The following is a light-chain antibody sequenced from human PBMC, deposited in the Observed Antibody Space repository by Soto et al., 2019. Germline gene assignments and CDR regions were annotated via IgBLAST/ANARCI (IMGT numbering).Light chain of an antibody. J-gene: IGKJ3*01. V-gene: IGKV3-11*01. CDR1: QSVSSY. Sequence: EIVLTQSPATLSLSPGERATLSCRASQSVSSYLAWYQQKPGQAPRLLIYDASNSATGIPATFSGSGSGTDFTLTISSLEPEYFAFSYCQQRSYWPPLFTFGPGTKVDIK. CDR2: DAS. CDR3: QQRSYWPPLFT.